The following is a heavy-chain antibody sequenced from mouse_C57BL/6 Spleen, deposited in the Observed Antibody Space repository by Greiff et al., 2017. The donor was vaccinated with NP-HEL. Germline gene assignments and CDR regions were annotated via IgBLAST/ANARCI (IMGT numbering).Heavy chain of an antibody. J-gene: IGHJ2*01. D-gene: IGHD2-12*01. CDR3: ARSYYIFDY. Sequence: EVMLVESGGGLVQPGGSLSLSCAASGFTFTDYYMSWVRQPPGKALEWLGFIRNKANGYTTEYSASVKGRFTISRDNSQSILYLQMNALRAEDSATYYCARSYYIFDYWGQGTTLTVSS. CDR2: IRNKANGYTT. V-gene: IGHV7-3*01. CDR1: GFTFTDYY.